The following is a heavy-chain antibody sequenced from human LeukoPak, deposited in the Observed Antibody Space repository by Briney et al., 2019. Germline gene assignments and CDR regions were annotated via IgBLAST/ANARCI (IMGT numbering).Heavy chain of an antibody. V-gene: IGHV3-11*04. CDR1: GFTFSGYY. Sequence: PGGSLRLSCAASGFTFSGYYMSWIRQAPGKGLEWVSYISGSGTTTFFADSVKGRFTISRDNAKNSLYLQMNSLRAEDTAVYYCAGENDYWGQGTLVTVSS. CDR2: ISGSGTTT. CDR3: AGENDY. J-gene: IGHJ4*02.